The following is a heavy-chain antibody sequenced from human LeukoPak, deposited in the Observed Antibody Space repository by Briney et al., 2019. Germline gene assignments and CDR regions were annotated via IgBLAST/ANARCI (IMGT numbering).Heavy chain of an antibody. D-gene: IGHD5-18*01. CDR1: GGSFSGYY. Sequence: PSETLSLTCAVYGGSFSGYYWSWIRQPPGKGLEWIGEINHSGSTNYNPSLKSRATISVDTSKNQFSLKLSSVAAADTAVYYCARGRRIQLWGSYYYMDVWGKGTTVTVSS. V-gene: IGHV4-34*01. J-gene: IGHJ6*03. CDR3: ARGRRIQLWGSYYYMDV. CDR2: INHSGST.